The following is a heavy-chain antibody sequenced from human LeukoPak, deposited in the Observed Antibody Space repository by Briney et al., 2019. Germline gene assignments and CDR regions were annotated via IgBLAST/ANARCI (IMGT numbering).Heavy chain of an antibody. Sequence: SVKVSCKASGGTFSSCAISWVRQAPGQGLEWMGRIIPILGIANYAQKFQGRVTITADKSTSTAYMELSSLRSEDTAVYYCARDTNPKRGYSYSQWGQGTLVTVSS. CDR1: GGTFSSCA. V-gene: IGHV1-69*04. J-gene: IGHJ4*02. CDR2: IIPILGIA. D-gene: IGHD5-18*01. CDR3: ARDTNPKRGYSYSQ.